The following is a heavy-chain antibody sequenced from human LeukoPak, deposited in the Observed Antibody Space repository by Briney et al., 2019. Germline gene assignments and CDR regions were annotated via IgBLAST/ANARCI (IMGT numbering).Heavy chain of an antibody. CDR1: RDSVSSINGA. V-gene: IGHV6-1*01. CDR2: TYYRSKWYS. CDR3: ARDVATTGWYTFDY. Sequence: SQTLSLTCAISRDSVSSINGAWNWVRQSPSRGLEWLGRTYYRSKWYSDYAVPIQGRISINPDTSKNQFTLHLFSVTPDDTAVYYCARDVATTGWYTFDYWGQGTRVTVSS. J-gene: IGHJ4*02. D-gene: IGHD6-19*01.